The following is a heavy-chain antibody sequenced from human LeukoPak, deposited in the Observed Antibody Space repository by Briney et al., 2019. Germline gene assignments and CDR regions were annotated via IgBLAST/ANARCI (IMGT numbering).Heavy chain of an antibody. CDR3: AREALYYYDNWFDP. Sequence: GGSLRLSCAASGFTFSSYAMNWVRQAPGKGPEWVSSISSSSSYIYYADSVKGRFTISRDNAKNSLYLQMNSLRAEDTAVYYCAREALYYYDNWFDPWGQGTLVTVSS. CDR1: GFTFSSYA. J-gene: IGHJ5*02. CDR2: ISSSSSYI. D-gene: IGHD3-22*01. V-gene: IGHV3-21*01.